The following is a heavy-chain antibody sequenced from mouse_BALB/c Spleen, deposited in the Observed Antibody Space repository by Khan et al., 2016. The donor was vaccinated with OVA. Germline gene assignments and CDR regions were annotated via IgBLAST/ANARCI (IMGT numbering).Heavy chain of an antibody. Sequence: EVQLQESGPGLVKPSQSLSLTCSVTGYSITSGYYWNWIRQFPGNRLEWMGYISYDGSNNYNPSLKNRISITRDTSKTQFFLKLNSVTTEDTATYYCARIAHFYYGTSYYAMDYWGQGSSVTVSS. CDR2: ISYDGSN. J-gene: IGHJ4*01. CDR3: ARIAHFYYGTSYYAMDY. CDR1: GYSITSGYY. V-gene: IGHV3-6*02. D-gene: IGHD1-1*01.